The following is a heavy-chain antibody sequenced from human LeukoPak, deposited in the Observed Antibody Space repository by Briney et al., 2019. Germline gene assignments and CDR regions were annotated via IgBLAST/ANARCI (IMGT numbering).Heavy chain of an antibody. V-gene: IGHV4-39*07. CDR3: AIVYDYVWDS. D-gene: IGHD3-16*01. J-gene: IGHJ4*02. CDR2: IYYSGST. CDR1: GASIGSNSYY. Sequence: SETLSLTCTVSGASIGSNSYYWSWIRQPPGKGLEWIGTIYYSGSTSYDPSLKSRLTISVDTSKNQFSLKLSSVTAADTAVYYCAIVYDYVWDSWGQGTLVTVSS.